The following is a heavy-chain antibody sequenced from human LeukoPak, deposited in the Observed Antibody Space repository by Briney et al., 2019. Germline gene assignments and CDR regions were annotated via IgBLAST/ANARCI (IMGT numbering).Heavy chain of an antibody. V-gene: IGHV4-61*01. CDR2: IYYSGST. D-gene: IGHD6-19*01. J-gene: IGHJ4*02. CDR1: GGSVSSGSYY. Sequence: SETLSLTCTVSGGSVSSGSYYWSWIRQPPGKGLEWIRYIYYSGSTNYNPSLKSRVTISVDTSKKQFSLKLSSVTAADTAVYYCAREAPGGSGWTHFDYWGQGSLVTVSS. CDR3: AREAPGGSGWTHFDY.